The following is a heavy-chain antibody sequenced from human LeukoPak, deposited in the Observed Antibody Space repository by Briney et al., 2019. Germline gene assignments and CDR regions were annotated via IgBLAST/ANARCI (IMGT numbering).Heavy chain of an antibody. Sequence: GGSLRLSCAASGFTFSSYSMNWVRQAPGKGLEWVSYISSSSSTIYYADSVKGRFTISRDNAKNSLYLQTNSLRAEDTAVYYCARGENTYIDYWGQGTLVTVSS. CDR3: ARGENTYIDY. V-gene: IGHV3-48*04. J-gene: IGHJ4*02. CDR2: ISSSSSTI. CDR1: GFTFSSYS. D-gene: IGHD3-16*01.